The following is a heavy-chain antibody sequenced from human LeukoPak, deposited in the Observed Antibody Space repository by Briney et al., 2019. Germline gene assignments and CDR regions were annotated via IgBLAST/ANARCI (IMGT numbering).Heavy chain of an antibody. J-gene: IGHJ4*02. V-gene: IGHV4-59*01. CDR3: ALASGYDWGYYFDY. CDR1: GGSISSYY. D-gene: IGHD5-12*01. CDR2: IYYSGSI. Sequence: SETLSLTCTVSGGSISSYYWSWIRQPPGKGLEWIGYIYYSGSINYNPSLKSRVTISVDTSKNQFSLKLSSVTAADTAVYYCALASGYDWGYYFDYWGQGTLVTVSS.